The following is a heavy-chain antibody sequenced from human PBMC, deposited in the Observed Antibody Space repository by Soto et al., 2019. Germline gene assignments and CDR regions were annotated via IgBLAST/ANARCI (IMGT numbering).Heavy chain of an antibody. D-gene: IGHD2-2*01. CDR1: GFTFSSYS. V-gene: IGHV3-21*01. CDR2: ISSSSSYI. J-gene: IGHJ6*04. CDR3: ASPLYQLLSGMDV. Sequence: EVQLVESGGGLVKPGGSLRLSCAASGFTFSSYSMNWVRQAPGKGLEWVSSISSSSSYIYYADSVKGRFTISRDNAKNSLYLQMNSLRAEDTAVYYCASPLYQLLSGMDVWGKGTTVTVSS.